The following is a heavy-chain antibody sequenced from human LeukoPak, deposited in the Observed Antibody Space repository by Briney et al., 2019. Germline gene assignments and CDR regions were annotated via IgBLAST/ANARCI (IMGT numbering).Heavy chain of an antibody. Sequence: SETLSLTCTVSGGSISSSSYYWGWIHQPPGKGLEWIGSIYYSGSTYYNPSLKSRVTISVDTSKNQFSLKLSSVTAADTAVYYCASPYSSSSMDVWGQGTTVTVSS. CDR2: IYYSGST. CDR1: GGSISSSSYY. CDR3: ASPYSSSSMDV. V-gene: IGHV4-39*01. J-gene: IGHJ6*02. D-gene: IGHD6-6*01.